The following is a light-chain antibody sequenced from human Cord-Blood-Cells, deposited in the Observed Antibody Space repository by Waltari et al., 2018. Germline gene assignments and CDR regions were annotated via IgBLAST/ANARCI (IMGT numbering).Light chain of an antibody. CDR3: QQRSNWPRWT. V-gene: IGKV3-11*01. J-gene: IGKJ1*01. CDR1: QSVSSY. Sequence: EIVLTQSPATLSLSPGERATLSCRASQSVSSYLAWYQQKPGQAPRLLIYDASNRATGIPARFSGSASGTDFTLTISSLEPEDFAVYYCQQRSNWPRWTFGQGTKVEIK. CDR2: DAS.